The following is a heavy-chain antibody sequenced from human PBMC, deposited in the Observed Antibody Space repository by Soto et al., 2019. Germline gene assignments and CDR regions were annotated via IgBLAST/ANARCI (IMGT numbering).Heavy chain of an antibody. CDR3: ARGEGIAVASGRPYYYYYGMDV. J-gene: IGHJ6*02. D-gene: IGHD6-19*01. Sequence: QVQLVQSGAEVKKPGASVKVSCKASGYTFTSYGISWVRQAPGQGLEWMGWISAYNGNTNYAQKLQGRVTMTTDASTSTAYMELRSLRADDTAMYYCARGEGIAVASGRPYYYYYGMDVWGQGTTVTVSS. V-gene: IGHV1-18*04. CDR1: GYTFTSYG. CDR2: ISAYNGNT.